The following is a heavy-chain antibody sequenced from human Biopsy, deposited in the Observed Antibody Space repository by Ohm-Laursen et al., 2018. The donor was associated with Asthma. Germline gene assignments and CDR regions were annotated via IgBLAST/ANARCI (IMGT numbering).Heavy chain of an antibody. V-gene: IGHV1-18*01. D-gene: IGHD3-10*01. Sequence: VASVNVSCKTSGYTFNSAGITWVRQAPGQGLEWMGWISVYNGNTKVAQKLQDRVAMITDTSTSTAYMESRSLRSDDTAVYFCARAVDYSHYYGIDVWGQGTTVTVS. CDR1: GYTFNSAG. J-gene: IGHJ6*02. CDR3: ARAVDYSHYYGIDV. CDR2: ISVYNGNT.